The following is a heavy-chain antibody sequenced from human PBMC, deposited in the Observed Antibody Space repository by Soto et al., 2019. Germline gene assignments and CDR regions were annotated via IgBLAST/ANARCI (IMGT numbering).Heavy chain of an antibody. D-gene: IGHD3-22*01. J-gene: IGHJ3*02. V-gene: IGHV3-33*01. CDR2: IWYDGINE. CDR1: GFTFTSYG. Sequence: QVQLVESGGGVVQPWGALRLSCASSGFTFTSYGMHWVRQAPGKGLEWVALIWYDGINEFYADSVKGRFTISRDNSKNTLYLQMNSLRAEDTAVYYCARGFHYDSTGFWAAFDIWGQGTMVTVSS. CDR3: ARGFHYDSTGFWAAFDI.